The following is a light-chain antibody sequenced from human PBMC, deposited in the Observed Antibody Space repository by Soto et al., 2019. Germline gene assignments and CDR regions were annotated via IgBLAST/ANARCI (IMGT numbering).Light chain of an antibody. V-gene: IGLV2-11*01. CDR3: CSYADTSVV. J-gene: IGLJ2*01. CDR2: DVT. Sequence: QSVLTQPRSVSGSPGQSVTISCTGTSSDVGGYNYVSWYQQHPGKAPKLMTYDVTKRPSGVPDRFSGSKSGNTASLTISGLQAEDDADYYCCSYADTSVVFGGGTKLTVL. CDR1: SSDVGGYNY.